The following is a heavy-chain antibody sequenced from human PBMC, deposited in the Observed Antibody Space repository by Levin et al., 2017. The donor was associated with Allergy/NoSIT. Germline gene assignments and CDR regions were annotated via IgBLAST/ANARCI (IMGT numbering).Heavy chain of an antibody. J-gene: IGHJ4*02. CDR2: IYYSGST. D-gene: IGHD1-1*01. CDR1: GGSITSGGYS. CDR3: ARRTTGTTGFDY. Sequence: SQTLSLTCAVSGGSITSGGYSWNWIRQPPGKGLEWIGYIYYSGSTNYNPSLKSRVTISVDTSKNQFSLKLSSVTAADTAVYYCARRTTGTTGFDYWGQGTLVTVSS. V-gene: IGHV4-61*08.